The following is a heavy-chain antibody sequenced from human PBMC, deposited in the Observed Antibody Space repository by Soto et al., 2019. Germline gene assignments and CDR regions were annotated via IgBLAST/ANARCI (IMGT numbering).Heavy chain of an antibody. Sequence: PSYTLSLTCTVSGGSISSGGYYWSWIRQHPGKGLEWIGYVYYSVSTYYNPSLKSRVTISVDTSKNQFSLKLSSVTAADTAVYYCARSAMVRGVIPARPNWFDPWGQGTLVTASS. CDR2: VYYSVST. D-gene: IGHD3-10*01. CDR3: ARSAMVRGVIPARPNWFDP. CDR1: GGSISSGGYY. V-gene: IGHV4-31*03. J-gene: IGHJ5*02.